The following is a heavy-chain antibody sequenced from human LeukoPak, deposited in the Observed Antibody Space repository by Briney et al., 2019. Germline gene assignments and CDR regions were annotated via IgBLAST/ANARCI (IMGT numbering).Heavy chain of an antibody. CDR1: GFTFSNYA. Sequence: SGGSLRLSCAASGFTFSNYAMTWVRQAPGKGLEWVSAINGGGSNTYYADSVKGRFTISRDNSKNTLYLQMNSLRADDTAVYYCAKVNYGSGTMRYFDYWGQGTLVTVSS. V-gene: IGHV3-23*01. J-gene: IGHJ4*02. CDR2: INGGGSNT. CDR3: AKVNYGSGTMRYFDY. D-gene: IGHD3-10*01.